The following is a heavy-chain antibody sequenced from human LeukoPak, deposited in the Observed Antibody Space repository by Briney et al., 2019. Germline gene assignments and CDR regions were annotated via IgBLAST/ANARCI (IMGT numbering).Heavy chain of an antibody. CDR2: IYYSGST. CDR3: ARAQIYYYDSSGYRGPIDY. CDR1: GGSISSGGYY. J-gene: IGHJ4*02. V-gene: IGHV4-30-4*01. Sequence: SETLSLTCTVSGGSISSGGYYWSWIRQPPGKGLEWIGYIYYSGSTYYNPSLKSRVTISVDTSKNQFSLKLSSVTAADTAVYYCARAQIYYYDSSGYRGPIDYWGQGTLVTVSS. D-gene: IGHD3-22*01.